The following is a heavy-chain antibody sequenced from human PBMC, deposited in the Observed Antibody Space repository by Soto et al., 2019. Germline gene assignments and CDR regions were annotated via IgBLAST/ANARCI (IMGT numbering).Heavy chain of an antibody. D-gene: IGHD2-2*01. Sequence: QVQVVQSGAEVKKPGASVKVSCKASDYTFTTYGITWVRQAPGQGREWMGWISGYNGKTNYAQKLQGRVTMTTDTSTSTAYMELRSLRSDDTAVYYCARDTRNYFDYWGQGTLGTVSS. V-gene: IGHV1-18*01. J-gene: IGHJ4*02. CDR1: DYTFTTYG. CDR2: ISGYNGKT. CDR3: ARDTRNYFDY.